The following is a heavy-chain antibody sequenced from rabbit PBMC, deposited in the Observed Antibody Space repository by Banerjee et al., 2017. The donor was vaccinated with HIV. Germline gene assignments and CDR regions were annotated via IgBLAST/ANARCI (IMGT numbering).Heavy chain of an antibody. V-gene: IGHV1S47*01. CDR2: IYVWDGST. CDR1: GFSFSRNF. D-gene: IGHD6-1*01. CDR3: SRYSDHDGYDYPYL. J-gene: IGHJ3*01. Sequence: EESGGGLVQPEGSLTLTCTAAGFSFSRNFYMCWVRQAPGKGLEWIGCIYVWDGSTYYANSVNGRFTISRSTSLNTVTLQMSSLTAADTATYFCSRYSDHDGYDYPYLWGQGTLVTVS.